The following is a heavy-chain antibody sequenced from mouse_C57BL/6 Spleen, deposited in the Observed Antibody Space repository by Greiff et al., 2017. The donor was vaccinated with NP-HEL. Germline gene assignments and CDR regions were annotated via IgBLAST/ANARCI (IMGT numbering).Heavy chain of an antibody. CDR3: ARGGASITTGVEGDY. J-gene: IGHJ2*01. CDR1: GYTFTSYW. V-gene: IGHV1-52*01. D-gene: IGHD1-1*01. CDR2: IDPSDSET. Sequence: QVQLQQPGAELVRPGSSVKLSCKASGYTFTSYWMHWVKQRPIQGLEWIGNIDPSDSETHYNQQFKDKATLTVDKSSSTAYMQLSSLTSEDSAVYDCARGGASITTGVEGDYWGQGTTLTVSS.